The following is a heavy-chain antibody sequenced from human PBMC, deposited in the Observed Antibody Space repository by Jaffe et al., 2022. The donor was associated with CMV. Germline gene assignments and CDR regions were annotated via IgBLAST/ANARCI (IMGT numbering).Heavy chain of an antibody. CDR3: ARAPSMIVVGGGYYGMDV. CDR1: GFTFSSYS. J-gene: IGHJ6*02. Sequence: EVQLVESGGGLVKPGGSLRLSCAASGFTFSSYSMNWVRQAPGKGLEWVSSISSSSSYIYYADSVKGRFTISRDNAKNSLYLQMNSLRAEDTAVYYCARAPSMIVVGGGYYGMDVWGQGTTVTVSS. D-gene: IGHD3-22*01. CDR2: ISSSSSYI. V-gene: IGHV3-21*01.